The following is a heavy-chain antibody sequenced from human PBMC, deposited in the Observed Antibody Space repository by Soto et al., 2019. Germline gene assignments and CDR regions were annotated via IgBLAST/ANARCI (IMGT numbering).Heavy chain of an antibody. J-gene: IGHJ2*01. D-gene: IGHD6-19*01. CDR2: ISWNSGAI. CDR1: GFTFEDYA. Sequence: EVQLVESGGGLVQPGRSLRLSCAVSGFTFEDYAMIWVRQVPGKGLECVSSISWNSGAIDYAASVMGRFTISRDNAKKSLYLEMNSLRVEDTALYYCAKGARSGWPWYFDLWGRGTLVTVSS. V-gene: IGHV3-9*01. CDR3: AKGARSGWPWYFDL.